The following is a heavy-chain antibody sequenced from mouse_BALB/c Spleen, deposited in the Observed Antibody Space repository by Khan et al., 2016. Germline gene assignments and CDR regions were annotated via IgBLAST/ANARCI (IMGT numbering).Heavy chain of an antibody. Sequence: EVKLLESGGGLVQPGGSLKLSCAASGFAFSRYWMSWVRQAPGKGLEWIGEINPESSTINYTPFLKDKFIISRDNARNTLFLQMSTVTSEDTALYYCARAGYYGYLAYWGQGTLVTVSA. J-gene: IGHJ3*01. CDR2: INPESSTI. V-gene: IGHV4-1*02. D-gene: IGHD1-1*01. CDR3: ARAGYYGYLAY. CDR1: GFAFSRYW.